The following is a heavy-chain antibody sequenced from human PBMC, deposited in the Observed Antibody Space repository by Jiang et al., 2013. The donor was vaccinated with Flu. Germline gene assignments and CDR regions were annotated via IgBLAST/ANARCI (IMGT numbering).Heavy chain of an antibody. CDR1: GGSISSDSYY. CDR3: ARAQKYSGFELPYYDY. V-gene: IGHV4-39*07. Sequence: GPGLVKPSETLSLTCTVSGGSISSDSYYWGWIRQPPGKGLEWIGSIYHSGSTYYNPSLKTRVTISVDTSKNQLSLNLTSVTAADTAVYYCARAQKYSGFELPYYDYWGQGTLVTVSS. D-gene: IGHD5-12*01. CDR2: IYHSGST. J-gene: IGHJ4*02.